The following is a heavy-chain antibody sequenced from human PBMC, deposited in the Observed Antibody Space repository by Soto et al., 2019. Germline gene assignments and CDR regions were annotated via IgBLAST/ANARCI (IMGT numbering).Heavy chain of an antibody. D-gene: IGHD1-26*01. CDR2: INPNSGGT. Sequence: QVQLVQSGAEVKKPGAAVKVSCKASGYTFTGYYMHWVRQAPGQGLEWMGWINPNSGGTNYAQKFQGWVTMTRDTSISTAYMELSRLRSDDTAVYYCARNIVGANHDAFDIWGQGTMVTVSS. J-gene: IGHJ3*02. V-gene: IGHV1-2*04. CDR1: GYTFTGYY. CDR3: ARNIVGANHDAFDI.